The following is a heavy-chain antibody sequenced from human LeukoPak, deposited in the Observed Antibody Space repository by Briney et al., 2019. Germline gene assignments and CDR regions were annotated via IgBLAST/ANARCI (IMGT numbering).Heavy chain of an antibody. CDR3: ARGRRYYGSGSPSAY. CDR1: GYILTSYY. V-gene: IGHV1-46*01. CDR2: INPSGGRT. Sequence: ASVKVSCKASGYILTSYYMHWVRQAPGQGLEWMGLINPSGGRTNYAQKFQGRLTMTRDMSTSTVYMELSSLRSEDTAVYYCARGRRYYGSGSPSAYWGQGTLVSVSS. D-gene: IGHD3-10*01. J-gene: IGHJ4*02.